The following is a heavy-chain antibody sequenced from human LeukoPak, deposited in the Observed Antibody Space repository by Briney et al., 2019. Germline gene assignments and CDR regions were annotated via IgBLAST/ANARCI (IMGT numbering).Heavy chain of an antibody. J-gene: IGHJ4*02. CDR3: ARDTAAGI. V-gene: IGHV4-59*01. D-gene: IGHD6-13*01. Sequence: PSETLSLTCTVSGGSMRSFYWSWIRQPPGKGLEWIGYIYYSGSTNYNPSLKSRVTISVDTSKNQFSLKLSSVTAADTAVYYCARDTAAGIWGQGTLVTVSS. CDR2: IYYSGST. CDR1: GGSMRSFY.